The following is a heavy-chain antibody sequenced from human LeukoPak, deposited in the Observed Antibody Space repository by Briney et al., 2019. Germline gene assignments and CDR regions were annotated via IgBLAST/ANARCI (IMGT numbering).Heavy chain of an antibody. V-gene: IGHV1-18*01. Sequence: GASVKVSCKASGYTLTSYGISWVRQAPGQGLEWMGWISAYNGCTNYAQKLQGRVTMTTDTSTSTAYMELRSLRSDDTAVYYCARRITVTWFDPWGQGTLVTVSS. CDR3: ARRITVTWFDP. CDR1: GYTLTSYG. CDR2: ISAYNGCT. D-gene: IGHD4-17*01. J-gene: IGHJ5*02.